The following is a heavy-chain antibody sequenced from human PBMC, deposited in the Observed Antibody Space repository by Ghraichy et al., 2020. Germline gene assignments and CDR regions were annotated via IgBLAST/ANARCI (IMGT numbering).Heavy chain of an antibody. J-gene: IGHJ4*02. Sequence: SQTLSLTCTVSGGSISSYYWSWIRQPPGKGLEWIGYIYYSGSTNYNPSLKSRVTISVDTSKNQFSLKLSSVTAADTAVYYCAREGCSGGSCYSLAYFDYWGQGTLVTVSS. CDR3: AREGCSGGSCYSLAYFDY. V-gene: IGHV4-59*01. CDR1: GGSISSYY. CDR2: IYYSGST. D-gene: IGHD2-15*01.